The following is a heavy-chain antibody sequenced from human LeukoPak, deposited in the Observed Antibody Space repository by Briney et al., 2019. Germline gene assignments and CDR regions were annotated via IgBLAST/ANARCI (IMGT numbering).Heavy chain of an antibody. V-gene: IGHV4-34*01. CDR3: ARGVVGATSFDH. Sequence: SETLSLTCAVYGGSFSGYYWSWIRQPPGKGLEWIGEINHSGSTNYNPSLKSRVTISVDTSKNQFSLKLSSVTAADTAVYYCARGVVGATSFDHWGQGTLVTVSS. J-gene: IGHJ4*02. CDR1: GGSFSGYY. D-gene: IGHD1-26*01. CDR2: INHSGST.